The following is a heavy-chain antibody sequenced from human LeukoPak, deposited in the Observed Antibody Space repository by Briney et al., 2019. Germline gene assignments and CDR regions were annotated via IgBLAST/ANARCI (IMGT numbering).Heavy chain of an antibody. Sequence: GGSPRLSCEASGLTLNNYAQQWVRPSLGEGLEWVSGIGSSGGGTYYADSVKGRFTISRDTSKDTVYLQMDSLRAEDTAIYYCAKIHQNRVVVGAKGAFDIWGQGTVVTVSS. D-gene: IGHD2-15*01. CDR3: AKIHQNRVVVGAKGAFDI. V-gene: IGHV3-23*01. CDR1: GLTLNNYA. J-gene: IGHJ3*02. CDR2: IGSSGGGT.